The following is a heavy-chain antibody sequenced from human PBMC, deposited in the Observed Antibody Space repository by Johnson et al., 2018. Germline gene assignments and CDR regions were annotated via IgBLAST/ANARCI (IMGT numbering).Heavy chain of an antibody. D-gene: IGHD6-13*01. CDR3: GRDSRYPTGYYGMDV. CDR2: ISSSSSYI. J-gene: IGHJ6*02. CDR1: GFTFSSYS. V-gene: IGHV3-21*01. Sequence: VQLVESGGGLVKPGGSLRLSCAASGFTFSSYSMNWVRQAPGKGLEWVASISSSSSYIYYAASVKGRFTISKDNAKNSLDLQMNSRRAEDTAVYYGGRDSRYPTGYYGMDVWGQGTTVTVSS.